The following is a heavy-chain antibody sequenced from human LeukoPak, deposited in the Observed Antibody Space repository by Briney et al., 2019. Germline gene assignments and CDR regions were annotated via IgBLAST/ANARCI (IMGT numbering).Heavy chain of an antibody. CDR2: ISAYNGNT. J-gene: IGHJ5*02. CDR3: ARVKCSSTSCPNNWFDP. Sequence: GASVKVSCKASGYTFTSYSISWVRQAPGQGLEWMGWISAYNGNTNYAQELQGRVTMTTDTSTSTAYMELRSLRSDDTAVYYCARVKCSSTSCPNNWFDPWGQGTLVAVSS. D-gene: IGHD2-2*01. CDR1: GYTFTSYS. V-gene: IGHV1-18*01.